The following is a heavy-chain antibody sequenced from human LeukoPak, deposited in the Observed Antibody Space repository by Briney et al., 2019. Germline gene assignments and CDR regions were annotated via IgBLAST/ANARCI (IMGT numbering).Heavy chain of an antibody. CDR1: GFTFSSYW. CDR3: ARDLKKSSRYDYVWGSYRPPQAY. CDR2: IKQDGSEK. V-gene: IGHV3-7*01. J-gene: IGHJ4*02. D-gene: IGHD3-16*02. Sequence: PGGSLRLSCAASGFTFSSYWMSWVRQAPGKGLEWVANIKQDGSEKYYVDSVKGRFTISRDNAKNSLYLQMNSLRAEDTAVYYCARDLKKSSRYDYVWGSYRPPQAYWGQGALVTVSS.